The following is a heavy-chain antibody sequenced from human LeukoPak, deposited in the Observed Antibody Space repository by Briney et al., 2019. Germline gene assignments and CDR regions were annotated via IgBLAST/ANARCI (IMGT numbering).Heavy chain of an antibody. CDR3: ARAQGPVVVVPGANWYFDL. J-gene: IGHJ2*01. V-gene: IGHV1-18*01. D-gene: IGHD2-2*01. CDR2: SSGYNSKT. CDR1: GYTLSSDG. Sequence: ASVKVSCKASGYTLSSDGISCGRQAPGQGREWGGWSSGYNSKTKYAQNIQGRVTLTIDTSTSTASMELRSLRSDDTAVYYCARAQGPVVVVPGANWYFDLWGRGTLVTVSS.